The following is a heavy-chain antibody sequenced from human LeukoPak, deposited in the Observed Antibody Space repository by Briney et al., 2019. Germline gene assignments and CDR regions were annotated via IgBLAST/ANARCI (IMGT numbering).Heavy chain of an antibody. Sequence: PSETLSLTCAVYGGSFSGYYWSWMRQPPGKGLEWIGEINHSGSTNYNPSLKSRVTISLDTSKNQFSLKLSSVTAADTAVYYCARAPIGVAVAAQRDYYYYYGMDVWGQGTTVTVSS. V-gene: IGHV4-34*01. CDR1: GGSFSGYY. D-gene: IGHD6-19*01. J-gene: IGHJ6*02. CDR3: ARAPIGVAVAAQRDYYYYYGMDV. CDR2: INHSGST.